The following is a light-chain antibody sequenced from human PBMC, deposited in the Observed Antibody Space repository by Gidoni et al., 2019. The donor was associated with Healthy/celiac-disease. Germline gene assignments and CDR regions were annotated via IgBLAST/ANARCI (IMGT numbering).Light chain of an antibody. Sequence: QTVVTQEPSLTVSPGGTVTLTCASSTGAVTSGYYPNWFQQKPGQAPRALIYSTSNTHSWTPARFSGSLLGGKAALTLSGVQPEDEAEYYCLLYYGGAQLVFGGGTKLXV. CDR1: TGAVTSGYY. CDR2: STS. V-gene: IGLV7-43*01. CDR3: LLYYGGAQLV. J-gene: IGLJ2*01.